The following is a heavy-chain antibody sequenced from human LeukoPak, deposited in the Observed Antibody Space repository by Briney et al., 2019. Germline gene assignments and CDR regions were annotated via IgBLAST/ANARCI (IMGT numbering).Heavy chain of an antibody. D-gene: IGHD3-3*02. Sequence: SETLSLTCTVSGDSISSGSYYWGWIRQPPGKGLEWIGSMYFSGSTYYNPSLKSRVTISVDASKNQFSLKLNSVTAADTAVYYCARDIRGSFNWFDPWGQGTLVTVSS. CDR2: MYFSGST. J-gene: IGHJ5*02. V-gene: IGHV4-39*07. CDR1: GDSISSGSYY. CDR3: ARDIRGSFNWFDP.